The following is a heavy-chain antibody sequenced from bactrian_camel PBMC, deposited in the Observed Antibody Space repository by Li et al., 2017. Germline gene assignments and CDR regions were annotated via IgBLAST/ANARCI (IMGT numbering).Heavy chain of an antibody. J-gene: IGHJ6*01. CDR1: GDIASIGC. V-gene: IGHV3S53*01. CDR3: AADVVNFQLAQSYTA. D-gene: IGHD6*01. Sequence: QVQLVESGGGSVQAGGSLRLSCAASGDIASIGCMAWFRQAPGQQREAVAAIDTTGSATYTHSVAGRFTISRDNAKDTPYLQMNNLTVEDAAIYYCAADVVNFQLAQSYTAWGQGTQVTVS. CDR2: IDTTGSA.